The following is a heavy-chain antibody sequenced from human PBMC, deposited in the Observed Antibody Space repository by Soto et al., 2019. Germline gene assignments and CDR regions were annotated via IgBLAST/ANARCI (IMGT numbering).Heavy chain of an antibody. D-gene: IGHD5-18*01. V-gene: IGHV3-30*18. CDR3: AKNSGYSYGSTVGVYYYGMDV. CDR2: ISYDGSNK. Sequence: PGGSLRLSCAASGFTFSSYGMHWVRQAPGKGLEWVAVISYDGSNKYYADSVKGRFTISRDNSKNTLYLQMNSLRAEDTAVYYCAKNSGYSYGSTVGVYYYGMDVWGQGTTVTVSS. J-gene: IGHJ6*02. CDR1: GFTFSSYG.